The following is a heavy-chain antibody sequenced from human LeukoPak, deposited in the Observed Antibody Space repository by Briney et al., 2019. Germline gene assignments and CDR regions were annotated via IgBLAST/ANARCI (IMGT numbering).Heavy chain of an antibody. CDR1: GFTFSNYG. CDR3: ARDGANRGIYFDY. D-gene: IGHD7-27*01. V-gene: IGHV3-30*02. J-gene: IGHJ4*02. Sequence: PGGSLRLSCEASGFTFSNYGMHWVRQAPGKGLEWVAFVHYDGSYKYYADSVKGRFTISRDNSKNTLYLQMNSLRAEDTAVYYCARDGANRGIYFDYWGQGTLVTVSS. CDR2: VHYDGSYK.